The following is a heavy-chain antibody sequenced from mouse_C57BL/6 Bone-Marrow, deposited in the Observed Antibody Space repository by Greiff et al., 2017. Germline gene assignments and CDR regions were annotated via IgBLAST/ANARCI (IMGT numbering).Heavy chain of an antibody. V-gene: IGHV15-2*01. J-gene: IGHJ4*01. D-gene: IGHD1-1*01. CDR2: ILPSIGRT. CDR1: DSEVFPIAY. Sequence: VKLQESGSELRSPGSSVKLSCKDFDSEVFPIAYMSWVRQKPGHGFEWIGGILPSIGRTIYGDKFEDKATLDADTLSNTAYLELNSLTPEDSAIYYCARQGCGSPYYYAMDYWGQGTSVTVSS. CDR3: ARQGCGSPYYYAMDY.